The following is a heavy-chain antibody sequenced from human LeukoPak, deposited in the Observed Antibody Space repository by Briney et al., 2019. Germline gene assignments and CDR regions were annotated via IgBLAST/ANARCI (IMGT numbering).Heavy chain of an antibody. D-gene: IGHD1-26*01. J-gene: IGHJ4*02. Sequence: GRSLRLSCAASGFTFSSYAMHWVRQAPGKGLEWVAVISYDGSNKYYADSVKGRFTISRDNSKNTLYLQMNSLRAEDTAVYYCARDSSGCYLFDYWGQGTLVTVSS. CDR3: ARDSSGCYLFDY. CDR1: GFTFSSYA. V-gene: IGHV3-30*04. CDR2: ISYDGSNK.